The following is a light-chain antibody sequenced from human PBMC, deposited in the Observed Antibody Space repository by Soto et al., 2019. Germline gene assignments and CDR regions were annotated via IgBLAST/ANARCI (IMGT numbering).Light chain of an antibody. CDR2: AAS. J-gene: IGKJ5*01. V-gene: IGKV1-27*01. Sequence: DIQMTKSPSSRSASVCDRVTITCRASQGISNYLAWYQQGPGKVPMLLIYAASTLQSGVPSRFSGSGSGTDFTITISSLQPEYFATYYCQQANTFPTFGQGTRLEI. CDR1: QGISNY. CDR3: QQANTFPT.